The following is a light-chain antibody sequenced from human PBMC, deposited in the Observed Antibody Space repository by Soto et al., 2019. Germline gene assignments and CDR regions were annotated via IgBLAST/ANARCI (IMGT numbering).Light chain of an antibody. Sequence: QSALTQPASVSGSPGQSITISCTGTSSDVGRYNYVSWYQQHSGKAPKLMIYDVNNRPSGVSNRFSGSKSGNTASLTISGLQAEDEADYYCSSYTSSSTRVVFGGGTKVTVL. V-gene: IGLV2-14*01. CDR1: SSDVGRYNY. CDR2: DVN. J-gene: IGLJ2*01. CDR3: SSYTSSSTRVV.